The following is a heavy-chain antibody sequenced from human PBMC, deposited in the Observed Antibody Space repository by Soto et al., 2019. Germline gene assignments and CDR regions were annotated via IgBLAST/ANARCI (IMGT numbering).Heavy chain of an antibody. CDR3: ARERNWNDFDY. CDR1: GGTFSSYA. D-gene: IGHD1-1*01. CDR2: IIHIFGTA. Sequence: QVQLVQSGAEVKKPGSSVKVSCKASGGTFSSYAISWVRQAPGQGLEWMGGIIHIFGTANYAQKFQGRVTMTADESTSTDYMELSSLRSEDTAGYYCARERNWNDFDYWGQGTLVTVSS. V-gene: IGHV1-69*01. J-gene: IGHJ4*02.